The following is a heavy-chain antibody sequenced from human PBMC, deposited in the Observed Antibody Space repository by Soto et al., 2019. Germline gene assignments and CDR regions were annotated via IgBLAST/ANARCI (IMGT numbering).Heavy chain of an antibody. CDR3: ATRNAYYYDSSGYYRLDAFDI. CDR1: GGSISSSSYY. V-gene: IGHV4-39*01. J-gene: IGHJ3*02. D-gene: IGHD3-22*01. Sequence: PSETLSLTCTVSGGSISSSSYYWGWIRQPPGKGLEWIGSIYYSGSTYYNPSLKSRVTISVDTSKNQFSLKLSSVTAADTAVYYCATRNAYYYDSSGYYRLDAFDIWGQGTMVTVSS. CDR2: IYYSGST.